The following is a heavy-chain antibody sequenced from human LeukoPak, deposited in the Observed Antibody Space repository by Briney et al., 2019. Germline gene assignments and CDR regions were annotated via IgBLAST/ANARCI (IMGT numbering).Heavy chain of an antibody. V-gene: IGHV3-48*01. CDR2: ITGNSHTI. D-gene: IGHD6-25*01. J-gene: IGHJ6*03. CDR1: GFTFNTYS. CDR3: ARDGDPAYYYYMDV. Sequence: PGGSLRLSCEASGFTFNTYSMNWVRQAPGKGLEWVSYITGNSHTIYYADSVKGRFTISRDNAKNSLHLQMNSLRAEDTAVYYCARDGDPAYYYYMDVWGKGTTVTVSS.